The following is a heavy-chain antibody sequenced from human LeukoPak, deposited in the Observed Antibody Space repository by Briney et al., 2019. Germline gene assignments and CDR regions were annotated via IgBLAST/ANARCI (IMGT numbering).Heavy chain of an antibody. V-gene: IGHV1-18*01. CDR3: ASLKNYYDSSGYLVTDAFDI. CDR1: GYTFTSYG. J-gene: IGHJ3*02. D-gene: IGHD3-22*01. Sequence: ASVKLSFTSSGYTFTSYGNSWVRQAPGQGLELMGWISAYNGNTNYAQKLQGRVTMTTDTSTSTAYMELRSLKSDDTAVYYCASLKNYYDSSGYLVTDAFDIWGQGTMVTVSS. CDR2: ISAYNGNT.